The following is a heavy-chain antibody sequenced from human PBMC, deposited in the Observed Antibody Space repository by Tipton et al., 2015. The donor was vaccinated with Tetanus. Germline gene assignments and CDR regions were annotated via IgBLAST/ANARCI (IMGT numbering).Heavy chain of an antibody. CDR3: AEGRRFCSSNSCHDYFFVT. CDR1: GGSISNTGDY. V-gene: IGHV4-39*02. D-gene: IGHD2-2*01. Sequence: TLSLTCTVSGGSISNTGDYWAWIRQPPGKGLEWIGSVFDSGTSYYNPSLKSRVTISVDTSKNHFSLRLSSVTAAETAVYYCAEGRRFCSSNSCHDYFFVTWGRGPLVAVSS. J-gene: IGHJ5*02. CDR2: VFDSGTS.